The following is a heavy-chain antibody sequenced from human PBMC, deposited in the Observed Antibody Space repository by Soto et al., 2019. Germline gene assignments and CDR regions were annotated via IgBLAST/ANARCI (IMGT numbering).Heavy chain of an antibody. J-gene: IGHJ4*02. Sequence: PSETLSLTCTVSGGSVSSSSYYWGWVRQPPGKGLEWIGCIYYSGSTNYTPSLESRVTISVDTSKNQFSLKLSSLTAADTAVYYFARLSPGGIYFDYWGQGTLVTVSS. CDR2: IYYSGST. CDR1: GGSVSSSSYY. CDR3: ARLSPGGIYFDY. D-gene: IGHD3-10*01. V-gene: IGHV4-61*05.